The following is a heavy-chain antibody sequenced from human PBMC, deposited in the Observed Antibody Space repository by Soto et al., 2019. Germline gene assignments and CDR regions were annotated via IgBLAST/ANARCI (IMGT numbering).Heavy chain of an antibody. CDR2: ISSSGSTI. V-gene: IGHV3-11*01. CDR1: GFTFSDYY. CDR3: ARDPGDSGYDFLFDY. D-gene: IGHD5-12*01. Sequence: GGSLRLSCAASGFTFSDYYMSWIRQAPGKGLEWVSYISSSGSTIYYADSAKGRFTISRDNAKNSLYLQMNSLRAEDTAVYYCARDPGDSGYDFLFDYWGQGTLVTVSS. J-gene: IGHJ4*02.